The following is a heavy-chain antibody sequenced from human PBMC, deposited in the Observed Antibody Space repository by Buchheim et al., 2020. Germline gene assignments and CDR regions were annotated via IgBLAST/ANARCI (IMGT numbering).Heavy chain of an antibody. V-gene: IGHV4-39*07. D-gene: IGHD3-3*01. J-gene: IGHJ5*02. CDR3: ARDFGVVGNWFDP. CDR2: IYYSGST. CDR1: GGSISSSSYY. Sequence: QLQLQESGPGLVKPSETLSLTCTVSGGSISSSSYYWGWIRQPPGKGLEWIGSIYYSGSTYYNPSLKSRVTISVDTSKNQFSLKLSSVTAADTAVYYCARDFGVVGNWFDPWGQGTLITVSS.